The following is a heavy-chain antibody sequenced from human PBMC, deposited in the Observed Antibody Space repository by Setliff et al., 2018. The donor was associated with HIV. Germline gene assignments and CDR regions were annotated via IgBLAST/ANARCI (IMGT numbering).Heavy chain of an antibody. CDR2: IYYNGNT. J-gene: IGHJ4*02. Sequence: SETLSLTCTVSGGSIRSSSYYWGWIRQPPGTGLEWIGSIYYNGNTYYNPSLKIPVTISVDTSKNQFSLKLSSVTAADAAVYYCATHVLEFVEWLSHFDYWGQGTLVTVSS. D-gene: IGHD3-3*02. CDR3: ATHVLEFVEWLSHFDY. V-gene: IGHV4-39*01. CDR1: GGSIRSSSYY.